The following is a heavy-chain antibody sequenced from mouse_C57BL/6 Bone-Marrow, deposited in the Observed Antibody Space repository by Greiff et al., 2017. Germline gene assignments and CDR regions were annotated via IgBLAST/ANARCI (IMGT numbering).Heavy chain of an antibody. CDR2: IDPETGGT. Sequence: QVQLKESGAELVRPGASVTLSCKASGYTFTDYEMHWVKQTPVHGLEWIGAIDPETGGTAYNQKFKGKAILTADTTSSTASMELRSLTSEDSAVYYCTKVQRGFAYWGQGTLVTVSA. CDR3: TKVQRGFAY. J-gene: IGHJ3*01. CDR1: GYTFTDYE. V-gene: IGHV1-15*01. D-gene: IGHD5-1*01.